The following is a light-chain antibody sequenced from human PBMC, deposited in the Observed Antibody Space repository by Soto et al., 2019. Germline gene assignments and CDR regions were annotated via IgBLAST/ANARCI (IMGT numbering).Light chain of an antibody. J-gene: IGKJ2*01. Sequence: DVVMSQSPLSLPVTPGETASISCRSSQSLLHSNGNTYLDWYLQKPGQSPHLLIYLGSNRASGVPDRFSGSGSDTYYTLQISRGEAADVVVYYCMQGLQTPYTFGQGTKLEVK. CDR2: LGS. V-gene: IGKV2-28*01. CDR1: QSLLHSNGNTY. CDR3: MQGLQTPYT.